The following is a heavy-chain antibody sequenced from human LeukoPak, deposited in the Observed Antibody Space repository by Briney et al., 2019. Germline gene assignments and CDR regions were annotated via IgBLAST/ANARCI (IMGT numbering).Heavy chain of an antibody. Sequence: PGRSLRLSCAASGFTFRTYSMTWVRQAPGKGLEWVSALGVSGGGPEYADSVKGRFTITRDDSKNTLYLQMDGLRAEDTAIYYCAKCRTSCQGNGFDVWGQGTVVTVSS. V-gene: IGHV3-23*01. J-gene: IGHJ3*01. CDR3: AKCRTSCQGNGFDV. CDR2: LGVSGGGP. D-gene: IGHD1-14*01. CDR1: GFTFRTYS.